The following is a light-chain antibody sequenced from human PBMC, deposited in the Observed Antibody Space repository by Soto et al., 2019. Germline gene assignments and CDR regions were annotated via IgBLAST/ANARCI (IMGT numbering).Light chain of an antibody. J-gene: IGKJ1*01. CDR2: AAS. V-gene: IGKV1-39*01. CDR1: QRISNY. CDR3: QQSYSTPPWT. Sequence: DIQMTQSPSSLSASVGDRVTITCRASQRISNYVNWYQQKPGKAPKLLISAASSLQSVVPSRFNDSGSGTDFTLTISSLQPEDFATYYCQQSYSTPPWTFGQGTKVEI.